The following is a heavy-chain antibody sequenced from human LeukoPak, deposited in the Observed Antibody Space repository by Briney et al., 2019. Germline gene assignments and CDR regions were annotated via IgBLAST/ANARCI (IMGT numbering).Heavy chain of an antibody. V-gene: IGHV5-51*01. CDR3: ARHIGYSAWNPDY. CDR2: IYPYASET. J-gene: IGHJ4*02. Sequence: GASLQISCKASGYSFTGFWIGWVRQLPGKGLEWMGIIYPYASETRYSPSFQGQVTISADKSISTASLQWSSLKASDTAMYYCARHIGYSAWNPDYWGQGTLVTVSS. D-gene: IGHD5-18*01. CDR1: GYSFTGFW.